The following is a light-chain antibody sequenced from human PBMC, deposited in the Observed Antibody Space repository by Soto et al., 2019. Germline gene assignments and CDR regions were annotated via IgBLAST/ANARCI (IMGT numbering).Light chain of an antibody. CDR3: QQRSNWPSIT. J-gene: IGKJ5*01. CDR2: DAS. CDR1: QSVSSY. V-gene: IGKV3-11*01. Sequence: EIVLTQSPATLSLSPGERATLSCRASQSVSSYLVWYQQKLGQAPRLLIYDASNRATGIPARFSGGGSVTDFTLTISSLEPEEFAVYYCQQRSNWPSITFGQGTRLEIK.